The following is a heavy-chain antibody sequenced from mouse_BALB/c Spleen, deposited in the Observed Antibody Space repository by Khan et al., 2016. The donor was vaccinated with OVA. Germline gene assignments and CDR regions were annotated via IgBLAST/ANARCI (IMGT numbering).Heavy chain of an antibody. D-gene: IGHD4-1*01. CDR2: IYPGGDTT. CDR1: GYTFTDYV. J-gene: IGHJ3*01. Sequence: QVQLQQSGPELVKPGASVKMSCKASGYTFTDYVMNWVKQRNGQGLEWIGQIYPGGDTTYYNEKFKGQATLTADRSSSPALLPLSNLTSEDSAVYFCARAGWDVFAYWGQGTLVTVSA. V-gene: IGHV1-77*01. CDR3: ARAGWDVFAY.